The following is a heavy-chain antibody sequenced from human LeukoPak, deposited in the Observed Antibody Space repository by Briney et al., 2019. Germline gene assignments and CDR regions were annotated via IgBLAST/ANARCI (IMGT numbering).Heavy chain of an antibody. CDR3: AKLRSSYGSGTSDY. CDR1: GFTFSSYA. D-gene: IGHD3-10*01. V-gene: IGHV3-23*01. CDR2: ISGSGGST. J-gene: IGHJ4*02. Sequence: GGSLRLSCAASGFTFSSYAMSWVRQAPGKGLEWVSAISGSGGSTYYADSVKGRFTISRDNSKDTLYLQMYSLRAEDTAVYYCAKLRSSYGSGTSDYWGQGTLVTVSS.